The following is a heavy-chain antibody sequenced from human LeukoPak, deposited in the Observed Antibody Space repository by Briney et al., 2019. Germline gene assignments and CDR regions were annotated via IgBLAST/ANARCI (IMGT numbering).Heavy chain of an antibody. D-gene: IGHD6-19*01. CDR3: ATKQWLAPPPDS. V-gene: IGHV3-74*01. J-gene: IGHJ4*02. CDR1: VFTFSKYW. Sequence: RGALRHSCAASVFTFSKYWMLWVRKAPGKGLESVSRINTVGTVTTYADSVKGRFTVSRDKADNTMFLQMNSVRDEDTAVYYCATKQWLAPPPDSWGQGTSVTVSS. CDR2: INTVGTVT.